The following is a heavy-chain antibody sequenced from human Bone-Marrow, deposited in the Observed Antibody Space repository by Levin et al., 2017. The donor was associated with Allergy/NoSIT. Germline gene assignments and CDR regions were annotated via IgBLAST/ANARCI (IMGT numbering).Heavy chain of an antibody. CDR3: AREIGDWEIVEDPV. J-gene: IGHJ3*01. CDR2: ISSSGSNI. V-gene: IGHV3-11*01. D-gene: IGHD3-22*01. Sequence: KSGGSLRLSCSASGFSFSDYYMNWIRQAPGQGLEWISYISSSGSNIYYAESVKGRVTVSRDNAKNSLYLEMNSLRVEDTAVYYCAREIGDWEIVEDPVWGQGTLVIVSS. CDR1: GFSFSDYY.